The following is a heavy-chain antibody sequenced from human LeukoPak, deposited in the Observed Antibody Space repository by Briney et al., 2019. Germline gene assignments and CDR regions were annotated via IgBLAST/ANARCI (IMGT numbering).Heavy chain of an antibody. CDR2: ISYDGSNK. Sequence: PGGSLRLSCAASGFTFSSYAMHWVRQAPGKGLEWVAVISYDGSNKYYADSVKGRFTISRDNSKNTLYLQMNSLRAEDTAVYYCAKDGSLELLYAFDIWGQGTMVTVSS. V-gene: IGHV3-30-3*01. CDR3: AKDGSLELLYAFDI. CDR1: GFTFSSYA. D-gene: IGHD1-7*01. J-gene: IGHJ3*02.